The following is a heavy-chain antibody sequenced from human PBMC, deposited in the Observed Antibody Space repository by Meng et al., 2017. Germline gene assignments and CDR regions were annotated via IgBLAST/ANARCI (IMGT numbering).Heavy chain of an antibody. CDR2: INPKSGDT. CDR1: GYNFPDYY. V-gene: IGHV1-2*06. CDR3: ARDEDISAAGKLFGDY. J-gene: IGHJ4*02. Sequence: LVPSGAEFKNPGASVKVSCQPSGYNFPDYYRHWVRRAPGQGLQWMGRINPKSGDTHYAQKFQARVTMTGDTSISTAYMELSGLRSDDTAMYYCARDEDISAAGKLFGDYWGQGTLVTVSS. D-gene: IGHD6-25*01.